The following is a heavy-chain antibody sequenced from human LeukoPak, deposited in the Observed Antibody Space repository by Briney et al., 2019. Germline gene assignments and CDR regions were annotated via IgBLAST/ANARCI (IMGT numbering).Heavy chain of an antibody. D-gene: IGHD2-2*01. J-gene: IGHJ6*03. V-gene: IGHV3-74*01. CDR2: INSDGSST. CDR1: GFTFSSYW. CDR3: ARRYCSSTSCHTDYYYYYMDV. Sequence: GGPLRLSCAASGFTFSSYWMHWVRQAPGKGLVWVSRINSDGSSTSYADSVKGRFTISRDNAKNTLYLQMNSLRAEDTAVYYCARRYCSSTSCHTDYYYYYMDVWGKGTTVTVSS.